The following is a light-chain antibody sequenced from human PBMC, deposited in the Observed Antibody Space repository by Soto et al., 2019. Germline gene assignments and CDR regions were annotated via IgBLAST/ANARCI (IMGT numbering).Light chain of an antibody. V-gene: IGLV1-40*01. Sequence: QSVLTQPPSVSGAPGQRVTISCTGSSSNIGAGYDVHWYQQLPGTAPKLLIYGNSNRPSGVPDRFYGSKSGTSASLAITGLKAEDEADYYCQSFDRSLSGSVFGGGTKVTVL. CDR1: SSNIGAGYD. CDR2: GNS. CDR3: QSFDRSLSGSV. J-gene: IGLJ3*02.